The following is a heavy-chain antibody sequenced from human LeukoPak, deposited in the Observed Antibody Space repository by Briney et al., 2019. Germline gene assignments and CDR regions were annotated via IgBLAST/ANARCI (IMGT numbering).Heavy chain of an antibody. CDR3: VKDPGRNSWDFAY. V-gene: IGHV3-23*01. CDR2: ISGSGGDT. CDR1: GFTFSRYA. Sequence: GGSLRLSCAASGFTFSRYAMSWVRQAPGKGLEWVASISGSGGDTHYADSVKGRFTISRDISKDTVYVQMKSLRAEDTAVYYCVKDPGRNSWDFAYWGQGTLVTVSS. D-gene: IGHD3-10*01. J-gene: IGHJ4*02.